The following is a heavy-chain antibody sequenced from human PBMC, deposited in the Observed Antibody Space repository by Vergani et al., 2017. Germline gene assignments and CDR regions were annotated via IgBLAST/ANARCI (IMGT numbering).Heavy chain of an antibody. D-gene: IGHD6-19*01. J-gene: IGHJ5*02. CDR2: IDYSGST. V-gene: IGHV4-39*01. CDR1: GASIRSSNYY. Sequence: QLQLQESGPGLVKPSATLSLTCSVSGASIRSSNYYWGWIRQPPGKGLEWIASIDYSGSTYYNPFLKSRVTISVDTSKNQFSLKLSSVTAADTAVYFCARHSTVEWLVKLGWIDPWGQGSLVTVSS. CDR3: ARHSTVEWLVKLGWIDP.